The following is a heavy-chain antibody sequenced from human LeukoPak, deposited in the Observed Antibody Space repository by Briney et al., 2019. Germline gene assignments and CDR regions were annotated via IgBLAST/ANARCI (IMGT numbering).Heavy chain of an antibody. V-gene: IGHV4-59*08. J-gene: IGHJ2*01. Sequence: SETLSLTCTVSGGSISSYYWSWIRQPPGKGLEWIWYIYYSGRTNYNLSLKRRVTISVYTSKNQFSLKLSSMAAADAAVYYCARQGGGFWYFDLWGRGTLVTVSS. CDR2: IYYSGRT. CDR3: ARQGGGFWYFDL. D-gene: IGHD6-25*01. CDR1: GGSISSYY.